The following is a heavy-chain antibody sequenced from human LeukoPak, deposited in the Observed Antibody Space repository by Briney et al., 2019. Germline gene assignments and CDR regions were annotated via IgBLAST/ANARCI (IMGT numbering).Heavy chain of an antibody. V-gene: IGHV3-23*01. J-gene: IGHJ4*02. CDR2: ISGSGGST. CDR1: GFSFSSHG. CDR3: AKDRAYYSDSSGYYLVRAYDY. D-gene: IGHD3-22*01. Sequence: GGSLRLSCAASGFSFSSHGMSWVRQAPGKGLEWVSGISGSGGSTFYADSVKGRFTISRDNSKNTLYLQMNSLRAEDTAVYYCAKDRAYYSDSSGYYLVRAYDYWGQGTLVTVSS.